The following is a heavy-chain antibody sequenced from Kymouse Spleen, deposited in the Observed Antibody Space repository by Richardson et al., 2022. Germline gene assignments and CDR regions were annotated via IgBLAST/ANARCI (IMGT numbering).Heavy chain of an antibody. V-gene: IGHV4-39*01. CDR3: ATYYYGSGSYYFDY. CDR1: GGSISSSSYY. CDR2: IYYSGST. J-gene: IGHJ4*02. Sequence: QLQLQESGPGLVKPSETLSLTCTVSGGSISSSSYYWGWIRQPPGKGLEWIGSIYYSGSTYYNPSLKSRVTISVDTSKNQFSLKLSSVTAADTAVYYCATYYYGSGSYYFDYWGQGTLVTVSS. D-gene: IGHD3-10*01.